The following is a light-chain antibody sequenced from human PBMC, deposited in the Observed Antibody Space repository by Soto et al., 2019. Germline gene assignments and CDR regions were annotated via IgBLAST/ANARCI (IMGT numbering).Light chain of an antibody. J-gene: IGKJ4*01. CDR3: QQYNVYPFT. CDR2: FAS. CDR1: QGVSTF. V-gene: IGKV1-16*01. Sequence: DIHMTQSPSSLSASLGNMFPITCRGSQGVSTFLAWFQQKPGKAPKSLIYFASSLQSGVPSRFSGSGSGTDFTLTISSLKPEDFATYYCQQYNVYPFTFGGGTKVDI.